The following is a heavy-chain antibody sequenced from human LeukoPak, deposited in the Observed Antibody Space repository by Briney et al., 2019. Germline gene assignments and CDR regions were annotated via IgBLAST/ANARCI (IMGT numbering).Heavy chain of an antibody. CDR2: INHSGST. J-gene: IGHJ4*02. Sequence: SETLSLTCAVYGGSFSGHYWSWIRQPPGKGLEWIGEINHSGSTNYNPSLKSRVTILVDTSKNQFSLKLSSVTAADTAVYYCAGGNHYYYDSSGHPYFDYWGQGTLVTVSS. D-gene: IGHD3-22*01. CDR3: AGGNHYYYDSSGHPYFDY. V-gene: IGHV4-34*01. CDR1: GGSFSGHY.